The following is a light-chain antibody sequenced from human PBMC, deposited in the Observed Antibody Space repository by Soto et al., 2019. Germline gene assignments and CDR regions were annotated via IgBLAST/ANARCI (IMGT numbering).Light chain of an antibody. V-gene: IGKV3-11*01. CDR3: QHRSNWPWT. CDR1: QSVSSY. J-gene: IGKJ1*01. Sequence: EIVLTQSPATLSLFPGERATLSCRASQSVSSYLAWYQQKFGQAPRLLIYNASNRATGIPARFSGRGSGTDFTLTISSLETEDFAVYYCQHRSNWPWTFGQGTKVEIK. CDR2: NAS.